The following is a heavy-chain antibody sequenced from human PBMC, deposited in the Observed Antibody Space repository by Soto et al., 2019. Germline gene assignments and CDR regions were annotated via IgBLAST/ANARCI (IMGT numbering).Heavy chain of an antibody. J-gene: IGHJ6*02. D-gene: IGHD2-21*02. Sequence: PSETLSLTCTVSGGSISYEYYHWTWIRQSPGKGLEWIGYIHYSGSIIYNPSFKSRVTISVDTPKNQFSPQLSSVTAADTAVYFCAREDDGGDRDYYGLDVWGQGTTVTVSS. CDR3: AREDDGGDRDYYGLDV. CDR2: IHYSGSI. V-gene: IGHV4-30-4*08. CDR1: GGSISYEYYH.